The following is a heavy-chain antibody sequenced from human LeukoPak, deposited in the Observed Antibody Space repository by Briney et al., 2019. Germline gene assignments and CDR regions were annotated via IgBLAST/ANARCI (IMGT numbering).Heavy chain of an antibody. D-gene: IGHD2-2*01. J-gene: IGHJ6*03. V-gene: IGHV1-2*02. CDR1: GYTFTGYY. Sequence: ASVKVSCKASGYTFTGYYMHWVRQAPGQGLEWMGWINPNSGGTNYAQKFQGRVTMTRDTSISTAYMELSRLRSDDTAVYYCARAPRPVVPAGTGYYYYYMDVWGKGTTVTVSS. CDR3: ARAPRPVVPAGTGYYYYYMDV. CDR2: INPNSGGT.